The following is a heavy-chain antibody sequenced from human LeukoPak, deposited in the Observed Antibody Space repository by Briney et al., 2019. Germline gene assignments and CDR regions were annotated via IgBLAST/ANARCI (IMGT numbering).Heavy chain of an antibody. J-gene: IGHJ5*02. CDR1: GGSISSYY. V-gene: IGHV4-59*01. CDR2: IYYSGST. D-gene: IGHD2-15*01. Sequence: SETLSLTCTVSGGSISSYYWSWIRQPPGKGLEWIGYIYYSGSTNYNPSLKSRVTISVDTSKNQFSLKLSSVTAADTAVYYCARIYCSGGSRSFDPWGQGTLVTVSS. CDR3: ARIYCSGGSRSFDP.